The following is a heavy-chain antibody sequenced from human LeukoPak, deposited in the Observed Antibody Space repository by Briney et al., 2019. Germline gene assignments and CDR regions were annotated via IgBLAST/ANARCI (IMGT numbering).Heavy chain of an antibody. CDR1: GFTFSSYS. J-gene: IGHJ5*02. CDR2: ISSSSSYI. D-gene: IGHD2-15*01. Sequence: KPGGSLRLSCAASGFTFSSYSMNWVRQAPGKGLEWVSSISSSSSYIYYADSVKGRFTISRDNAKNSLYPQMNSLRAEDTAVYYCARDNCSGGSCYSGWFDPWGQGTLVTVSS. CDR3: ARDNCSGGSCYSGWFDP. V-gene: IGHV3-21*01.